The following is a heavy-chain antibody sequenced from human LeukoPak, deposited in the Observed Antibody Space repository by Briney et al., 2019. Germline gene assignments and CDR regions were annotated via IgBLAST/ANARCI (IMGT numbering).Heavy chain of an antibody. Sequence: GGSLRLSCAASGFTFSDYWLSWVRQAPGKGLEWVANMQQVGSAKKYVDSVKGRFTISRDNAKNSLYLQMNSLRAEDTAVYYCARDHRVGANDYWGQGTLVTVSS. CDR1: GFTFSDYW. CDR2: MQQVGSAK. CDR3: ARDHRVGANDY. D-gene: IGHD1-26*01. V-gene: IGHV3-7*01. J-gene: IGHJ4*02.